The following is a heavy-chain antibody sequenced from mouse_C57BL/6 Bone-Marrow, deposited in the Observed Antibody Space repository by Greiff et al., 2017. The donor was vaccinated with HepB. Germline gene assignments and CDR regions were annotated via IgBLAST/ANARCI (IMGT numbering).Heavy chain of an antibody. J-gene: IGHJ4*01. CDR3: TVPCAMDY. Sequence: EVQGVESGGGLVQPGGSMKLSCVASGFTFSNYWMNWVRQSPEKGLEWVAQIRLKSDNYATHYAESVKGRFTISRDDSKSSVYLQMNNLRAEDTGIYYSTVPCAMDYWGQGTSVTVSS. CDR1: GFTFSNYW. CDR2: IRLKSDNYAT. V-gene: IGHV6-3*01.